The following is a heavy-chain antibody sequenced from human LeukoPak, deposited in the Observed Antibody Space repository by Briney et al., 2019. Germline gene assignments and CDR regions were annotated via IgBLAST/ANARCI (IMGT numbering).Heavy chain of an antibody. CDR2: ISGSGGST. CDR1: GFTFSSYA. Sequence: PGGSLRLSCAASGFTFSSYAMSWVRQAPGKGLEWVSAISGSGGSTYYADSVRGRFTISRDNAKNTLYLQMNSLRAEDTAVYFCARVLDGSGSRSFDYWGQGTLVTVSS. D-gene: IGHD3-10*01. CDR3: ARVLDGSGSRSFDY. V-gene: IGHV3-23*01. J-gene: IGHJ4*02.